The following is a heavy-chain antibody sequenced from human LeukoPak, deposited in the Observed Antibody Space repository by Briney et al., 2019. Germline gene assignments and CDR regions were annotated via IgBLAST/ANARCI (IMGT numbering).Heavy chain of an antibody. CDR2: INHSGST. D-gene: IGHD4-11*01. V-gene: IGHV4-34*01. CDR3: ARGSRTVTTARQRASLDY. J-gene: IGHJ4*02. CDR1: GGSFSGYY. Sequence: SETLSLTCAVYGGSFSGYYWSWIRQPPGKGLEWIGEINHSGSTNYNPSLKSRVTISVDTSKNQFSLKLSSVTAADTAVYYCARGSRTVTTARQRASLDYWGQGTLVTVSS.